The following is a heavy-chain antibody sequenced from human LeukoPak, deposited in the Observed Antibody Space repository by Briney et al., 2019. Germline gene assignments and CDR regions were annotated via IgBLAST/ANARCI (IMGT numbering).Heavy chain of an antibody. CDR3: ARGGSSGHYQNPLPLDY. Sequence: GASVKVSCKASGYTFTSYAMHWVSQAPGQRLEWMGWINAGNGNTKYSQEFQGRVTITRDTSASTAYMELSSLRSEDMAVYYCARGGSSGHYQNPLPLDYWGQGTLVTVSS. CDR1: GYTFTSYA. D-gene: IGHD3-22*01. J-gene: IGHJ4*02. CDR2: INAGNGNT. V-gene: IGHV1-3*03.